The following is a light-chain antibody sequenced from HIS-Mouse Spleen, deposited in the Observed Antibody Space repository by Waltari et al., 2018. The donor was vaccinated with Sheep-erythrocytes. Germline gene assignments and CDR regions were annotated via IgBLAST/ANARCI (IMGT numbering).Light chain of an antibody. J-gene: IGLJ1*01. V-gene: IGLV2-11*01. Sequence: QSALTQPRSVSGSPGQSVTISCTGTSSDVGGYNYVSWYQQHPGKAPKLMIYDVSKRPAGVPDRFSGSKSGNTASLTISGLQAEDEADYYCQAWDSSIYVFGTGTKVTVL. CDR2: DVS. CDR3: QAWDSSIYV. CDR1: SSDVGGYNY.